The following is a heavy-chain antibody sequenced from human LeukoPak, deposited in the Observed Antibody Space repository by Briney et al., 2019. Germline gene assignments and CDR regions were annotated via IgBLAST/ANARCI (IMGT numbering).Heavy chain of an antibody. J-gene: IGHJ4*02. CDR2: ISTSSSYI. Sequence: PGGSLRLSCAASGFIFSDYYMSWIRQAPRKGLEWVSSISTSSSYIYYADSVKGRFTISRDNARNSLYLQMNSLRAEDTAVYYCARDRDWNSGFDYWGQGTLVTVSS. V-gene: IGHV3-11*06. CDR3: ARDRDWNSGFDY. D-gene: IGHD1-7*01. CDR1: GFIFSDYY.